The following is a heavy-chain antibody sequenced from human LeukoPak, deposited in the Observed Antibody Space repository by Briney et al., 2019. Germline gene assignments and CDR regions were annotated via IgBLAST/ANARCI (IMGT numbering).Heavy chain of an antibody. CDR3: AKDLDCSTPGCYHGIGV. D-gene: IGHD2-2*01. J-gene: IGHJ6*02. V-gene: IGHV3-9*01. Sequence: GGSLRLSCAASGFTFDDYAMHGVRQAPGKGLEWVSGISWNSGSTGYEDSVKGRFTISRDTAKNSLYLQMISLRAEATALYSCAKDLDCSTPGCYHGIGVWGQGTTVAVSS. CDR1: GFTFDDYA. CDR2: ISWNSGST.